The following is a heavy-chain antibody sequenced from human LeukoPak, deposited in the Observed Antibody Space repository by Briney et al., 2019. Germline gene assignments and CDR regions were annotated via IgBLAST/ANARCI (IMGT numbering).Heavy chain of an antibody. CDR3: TTALRGSYRYLQDAFDI. D-gene: IGHD3-16*02. Sequence: GGSLRLSCAASGFTFSDYYMSWIRQAPGKGLEWVSYISSSGSTIYYADSVKGRFTISRDNAKNSLYLQMNSLKTEDTAVYYCTTALRGSYRYLQDAFDIWGQGTMVTVSS. CDR2: ISSSGSTI. J-gene: IGHJ3*02. V-gene: IGHV3-11*01. CDR1: GFTFSDYY.